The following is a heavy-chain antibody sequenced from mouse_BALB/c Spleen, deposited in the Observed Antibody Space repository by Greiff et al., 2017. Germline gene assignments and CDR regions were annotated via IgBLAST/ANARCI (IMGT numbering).Heavy chain of an antibody. D-gene: IGHD1-1*01. Sequence: EVKLMESGGGLVKPGGSLKLSCAASGFTFSSYAMSWVRQSPEKRLEWVAEISSGGSYTYYPDTVTGRFTISRDNAKNTLYLEMSSLRSEDTAMYYCARIYYYGSSYFDYWGQGTTLTVSS. V-gene: IGHV5-9-4*01. CDR1: GFTFSSYA. CDR3: ARIYYYGSSYFDY. CDR2: ISSGGSYT. J-gene: IGHJ2*01.